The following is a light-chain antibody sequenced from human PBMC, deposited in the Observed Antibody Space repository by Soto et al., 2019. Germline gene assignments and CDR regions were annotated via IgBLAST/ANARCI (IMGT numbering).Light chain of an antibody. Sequence: DFQMTQSPSTLSASVGDRVTITCRASQSISSWLAWYQQKPWKAPKLLIYKASILESGVPSRLSGRGSGTEFTLTISSLQPDDVATYYCQPYNSYPWTFGQGTKVEIK. V-gene: IGKV1-5*03. CDR1: QSISSW. CDR3: QPYNSYPWT. J-gene: IGKJ1*01. CDR2: KAS.